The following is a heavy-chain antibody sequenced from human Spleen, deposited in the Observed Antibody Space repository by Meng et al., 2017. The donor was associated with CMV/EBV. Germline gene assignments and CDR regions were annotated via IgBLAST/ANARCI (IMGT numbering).Heavy chain of an antibody. V-gene: IGHV4-34*08. CDR1: GFTVSSNH. CDR2: INYGGSA. Sequence: GSLRLSCAASGFTVSSNHMRWVRQPPGKGLEWIGEINYGGSANYNPSLKSRVTMSVDTSNNHFSLKLSSVTAADAAVYYCATMVLPLPIVSWGQGTQVTVSS. D-gene: IGHD3-10*01. CDR3: ATMVLPLPIVS. J-gene: IGHJ5*02.